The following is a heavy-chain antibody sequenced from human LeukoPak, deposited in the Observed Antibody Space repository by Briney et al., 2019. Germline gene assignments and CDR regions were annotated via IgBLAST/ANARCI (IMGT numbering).Heavy chain of an antibody. V-gene: IGHV4-34*01. CDR2: INHSGST. CDR3: ARGRYYYGSGSSRNWFDP. Sequence: SEILSLTCAVYGGSFSGYYWSWIRQPPGKGLEWIGEINHSGSTNYNPSLKSRVTISVDTSKNQFSLKLSSVTAADTAVYYCARGRYYYGSGSSRNWFDPWGQGTLVTVSS. D-gene: IGHD3-10*01. CDR1: GGSFSGYY. J-gene: IGHJ5*02.